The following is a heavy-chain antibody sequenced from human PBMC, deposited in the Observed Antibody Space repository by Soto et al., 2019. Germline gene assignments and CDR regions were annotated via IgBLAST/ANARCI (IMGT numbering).Heavy chain of an antibody. CDR2: INHSGST. CDR3: ARVRGISWLRSFYY. Sequence: QVQLQQWGAGLLKPSETLSLTCAVYGGSFSGYYWSWIRQPPGKGLEWIGEINHSGSTNYNPSLKTRVTISVDTSKNPFSLKLSSVTAADAAVYYCARVRGISWLRSFYYWGQGTLVTVSS. J-gene: IGHJ4*02. V-gene: IGHV4-34*01. CDR1: GGSFSGYY. D-gene: IGHD5-12*01.